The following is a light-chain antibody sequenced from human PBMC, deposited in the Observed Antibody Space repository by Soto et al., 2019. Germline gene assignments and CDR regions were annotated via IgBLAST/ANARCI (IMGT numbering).Light chain of an antibody. J-gene: IGKJ3*01. V-gene: IGKV3-20*01. CDR1: QSIARRY. Sequence: EIVLTQSPGTLSLSPGERATLSCRASQSIARRYIVWYQQKPGQAPRLLIYGATNRASGIPDRFSGSGSGTDFVLTISRLEPEDVAVYYCQQCALTSFTFGPGTKVDIK. CDR3: QQCALTSFT. CDR2: GAT.